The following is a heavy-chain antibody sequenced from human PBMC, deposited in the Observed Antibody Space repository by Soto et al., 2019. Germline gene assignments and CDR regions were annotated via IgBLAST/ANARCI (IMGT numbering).Heavy chain of an antibody. J-gene: IGHJ3*02. CDR1: GYTFATYY. Sequence: QVQLVQSGAEVKRPGASVKLSCKASGYTFATYYIHWVRQAPGQGLEWMGIINPSDRSTVYAQSFLGRVTLTRDTSTSTVYMELISLRSEDTGIYFCARDLRPLLDRAFDIWGQGTMVTVSS. CDR2: INPSDRST. D-gene: IGHD3-22*01. V-gene: IGHV1-46*01. CDR3: ARDLRPLLDRAFDI.